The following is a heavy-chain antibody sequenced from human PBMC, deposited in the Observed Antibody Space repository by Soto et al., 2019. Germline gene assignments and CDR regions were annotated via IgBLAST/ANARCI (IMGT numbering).Heavy chain of an antibody. D-gene: IGHD3-3*01. V-gene: IGHV3-23*01. CDR1: GFTFSSYA. CDR3: AKKPTYYDFGHYYYYMDV. CDR2: ISGSGGST. J-gene: IGHJ6*03. Sequence: GGSLRLSCAASGFTFSSYAMSWVRQAPGKGLEWVSAISGSGGSTYYADSVKGRFTISRDNSKNTLYLQMNSLRAEDTAVYYCAKKPTYYDFGHYYYYMDVWGKGTTVTVSS.